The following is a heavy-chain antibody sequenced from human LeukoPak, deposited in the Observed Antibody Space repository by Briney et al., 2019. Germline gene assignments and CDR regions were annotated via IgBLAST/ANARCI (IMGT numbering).Heavy chain of an antibody. Sequence: SETLSLTCTVSGGSISSSSYYWGWIRQPPGKGLEWIGSIYYSGSTYYNPSLKSRVTISVDTSKNQFSLKLSSVTAADTAVYYCARGAAAGHWNDAFDIWGQGTMVTVSS. CDR1: GGSISSSSYY. J-gene: IGHJ3*02. CDR2: IYYSGST. V-gene: IGHV4-39*07. D-gene: IGHD6-13*01. CDR3: ARGAAAGHWNDAFDI.